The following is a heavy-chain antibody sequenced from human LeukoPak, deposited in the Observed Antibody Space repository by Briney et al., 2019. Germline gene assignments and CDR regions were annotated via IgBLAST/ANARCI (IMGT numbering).Heavy chain of an antibody. D-gene: IGHD2-2*01. CDR1: GFTFSSYE. CDR3: ARDATQCSSTSCYFGG. V-gene: IGHV3-48*03. Sequence: GGSLRLSCAASGFTFSSYEMNSVRQAPGKGLEWVSYISSSGSTIYYADSVKGRFTISRDNAKNSLYLQMNSLRAEDTAVYYCARDATQCSSTSCYFGGWGQVTLVTV. J-gene: IGHJ4*02. CDR2: ISSSGSTI.